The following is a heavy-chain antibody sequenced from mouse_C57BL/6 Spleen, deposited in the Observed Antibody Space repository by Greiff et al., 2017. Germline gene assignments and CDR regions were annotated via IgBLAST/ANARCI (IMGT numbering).Heavy chain of an antibody. CDR3: ARYYSNYNYAMDY. J-gene: IGHJ4*01. CDR1: GYTFTSYW. Sequence: QVQLQQPGAELVKPGASVKMSCTASGYTFTSYWITWVKQRPGQGLEWIGDIYPGSGSTNYNEKFKSKATLTVDTSSSTAYMQLSSLTSEDSAVYYCARYYSNYNYAMDYWGQGTSVTVSS. CDR2: IYPGSGST. D-gene: IGHD2-5*01. V-gene: IGHV1-55*01.